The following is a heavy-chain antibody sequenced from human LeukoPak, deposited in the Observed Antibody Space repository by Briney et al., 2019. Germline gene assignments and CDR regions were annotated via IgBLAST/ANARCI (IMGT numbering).Heavy chain of an antibody. D-gene: IGHD6-6*01. J-gene: IGHJ4*02. CDR2: ISWNSGSI. CDR1: GFTFSSYW. V-gene: IGHV3-9*01. CDR3: AKGDSSSRGFDY. Sequence: GGSLRLSCAASGFTFSSYWMHWVRQAPGKGLEWVSGISWNSGSIGYADSVKGRFTISRDNAKNSLYLQMNSLRAEDTALYYCAKGDSSSRGFDYWGQGTLVTVSS.